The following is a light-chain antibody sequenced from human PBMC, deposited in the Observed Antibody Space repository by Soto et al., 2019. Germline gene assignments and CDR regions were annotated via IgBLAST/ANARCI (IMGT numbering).Light chain of an antibody. V-gene: IGLV2-14*01. Sequence: QSAVTQPASVSGSPGQSITLSCTGTSNGVGGYAYVSWYQQYPGKAPKLVISEVSNRPSGVSHRFSGSRSGNTASLTISGLQTEDEAAYYCSSYTGSATPVFGGGTKLTVL. CDR2: EVS. CDR1: SNGVGGYAY. CDR3: SSYTGSATPV. J-gene: IGLJ3*02.